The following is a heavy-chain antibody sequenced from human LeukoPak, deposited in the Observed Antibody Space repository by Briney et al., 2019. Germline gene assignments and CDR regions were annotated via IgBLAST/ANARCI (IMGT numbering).Heavy chain of an antibody. D-gene: IGHD3-3*01. J-gene: IGHJ4*02. Sequence: GGSLRLSCAASGFTFSSYAMSWVRQAPGKGLEWVSAISGSGGSTYYADSVKGRFTISRDNSKNTLYLQMNSLRAEDTAVYYCAKVLRFLEWLSHKDYYFDYWGQGTLVTVSS. V-gene: IGHV3-23*01. CDR2: ISGSGGST. CDR3: AKVLRFLEWLSHKDYYFDY. CDR1: GFTFSSYA.